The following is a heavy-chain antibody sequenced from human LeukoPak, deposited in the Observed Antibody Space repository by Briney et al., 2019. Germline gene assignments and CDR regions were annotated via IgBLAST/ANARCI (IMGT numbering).Heavy chain of an antibody. CDR2: IYNGGST. D-gene: IGHD1-26*01. J-gene: IGHJ3*02. Sequence: GGSLRLSCAASGFTVSTNYMSWVRQAPGKGLEWVSVIYNGGSTYYADSVKGRLTISRNNSKNKLYLQMTSLRAEDNAVNYCARVVGATRAYTFDIWGQGTMVTVSS. CDR1: GFTVSTNY. CDR3: ARVVGATRAYTFDI. V-gene: IGHV3-66*01.